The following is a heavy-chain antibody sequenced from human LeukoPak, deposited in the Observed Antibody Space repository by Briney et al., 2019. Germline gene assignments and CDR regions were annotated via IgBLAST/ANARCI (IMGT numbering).Heavy chain of an antibody. CDR2: IYYSGST. J-gene: IGHJ4*02. CDR1: GGSIRSYH. D-gene: IGHD4-17*01. V-gene: IGHV4-59*05. Sequence: SETLSLTCTVSGGSIRSYHWSWIRQPPGKGLEWIGSIYYSGSTYYNPSLKSRVTISVDTSKNQFSLKLSSVTAADTAVYYCARHEVDYGDHFDYWGQGTLVTVSS. CDR3: ARHEVDYGDHFDY.